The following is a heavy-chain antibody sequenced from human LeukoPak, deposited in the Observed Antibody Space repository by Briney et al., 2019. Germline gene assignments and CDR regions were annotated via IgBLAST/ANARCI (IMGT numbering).Heavy chain of an antibody. CDR2: INPNSGDT. V-gene: IGHV1-2*02. D-gene: IGHD2-2*01. CDR1: GYTFTGYY. Sequence: ASVKVSCKASGYTFTGYYMHWVRQAPGQGLEWMGWINPNSGDTDYAQKFQGRVTMTRDTSISTAYMELSRLRAEDTAVYYCAKANQIKGVPAADYWGQGTLVTVSS. J-gene: IGHJ4*02. CDR3: AKANQIKGVPAADY.